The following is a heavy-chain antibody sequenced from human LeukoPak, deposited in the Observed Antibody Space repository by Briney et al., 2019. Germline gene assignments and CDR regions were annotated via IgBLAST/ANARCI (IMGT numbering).Heavy chain of an antibody. CDR3: ARIPSEWELLDDAFDI. CDR1: GGSFSGYY. D-gene: IGHD1-26*01. Sequence: SETLSLTCAVYGGSFSGYYWSWIRQPPGKGLEWIGEINHSGSTNYNPSLKSRVTISVDTSKNQFSLKLSSVTAADTAVYYCARIPSEWELLDDAFDIWGQGTMVTVSS. V-gene: IGHV4-34*01. J-gene: IGHJ3*02. CDR2: INHSGST.